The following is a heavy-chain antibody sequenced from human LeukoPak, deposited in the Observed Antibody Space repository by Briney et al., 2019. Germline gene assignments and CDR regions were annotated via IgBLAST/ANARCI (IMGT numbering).Heavy chain of an antibody. CDR3: ARGDDSGYYDYFDY. J-gene: IGHJ4*02. V-gene: IGHV3-53*01. D-gene: IGHD3-22*01. CDR2: IYTGGNT. CDR1: GFTRGSNY. Sequence: PGGALRLSFAASGFTRGSNYPRWVRQAPGEGVGGGSTIYTGGNTYYAASVKGRFTISRDFSKNTVFLHMNSLRAEDTAMYYCARGDDSGYYDYFDYWGQGALVTVSS.